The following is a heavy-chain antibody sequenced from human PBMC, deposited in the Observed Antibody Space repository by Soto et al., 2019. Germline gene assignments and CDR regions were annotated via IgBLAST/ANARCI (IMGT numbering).Heavy chain of an antibody. J-gene: IGHJ3*02. V-gene: IGHV4-59*08. Sequence: QVQLQESGPGLEKPSETLSLTCTVSGGSISSYYWSWIRQPPGKGLEWIGYIYYSGSTNYNPSLKSRVTISVDTSKNQFSLKLSSVTAADTAVYYCARRTVQNDAFDIWGQGTMVTVSS. D-gene: IGHD4-17*01. CDR3: ARRTVQNDAFDI. CDR2: IYYSGST. CDR1: GGSISSYY.